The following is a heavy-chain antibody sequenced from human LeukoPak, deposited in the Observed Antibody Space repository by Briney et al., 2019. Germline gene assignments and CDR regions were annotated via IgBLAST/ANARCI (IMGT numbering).Heavy chain of an antibody. CDR1: GFTFSSYA. Sequence: GGSLRLSCAASGFTFSSYAMSWVRQAPGKGLEWVSAISGSGGSTYYADSVKGRSTISRDNSKNTLYLQMYSLRAEDTAVYYCAKVEGASKASVYWGQGALVTVSS. D-gene: IGHD1-1*01. V-gene: IGHV3-23*01. J-gene: IGHJ4*02. CDR2: ISGSGGST. CDR3: AKVEGASKASVY.